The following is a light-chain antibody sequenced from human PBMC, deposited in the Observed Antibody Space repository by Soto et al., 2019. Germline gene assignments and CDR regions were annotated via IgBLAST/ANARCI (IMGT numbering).Light chain of an antibody. J-gene: IGLJ1*01. CDR1: NIGSKS. CDR2: YDS. CDR3: QVWDSSSDHPYV. Sequence: SYELTQPPSVSVAPGKTARITCWGNNIGSKSVHWYQQKPGQAPVLVIYYDSYRPSGIPERFSGTNSGNTATLAISRVEAGDEAEYYCQVWDSSSDHPYVFGTGTKLTVL. V-gene: IGLV3-21*04.